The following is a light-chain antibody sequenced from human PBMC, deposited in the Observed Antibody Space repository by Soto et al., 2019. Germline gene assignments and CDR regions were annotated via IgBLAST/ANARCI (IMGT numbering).Light chain of an antibody. J-gene: IGLJ2*01. V-gene: IGLV7-46*01. CDR2: ATS. CDR3: LLAYAGVGEV. Sequence: QAVVTQEPSLTVSPGGTVTLTCGSSTGAVTSGHYPYWFQQKPGQAPRTLIYATSNRHSWAPARFSGSLLGGKAALTLSGAQPEDEADYYCLLAYAGVGEVVGGGTKLTVL. CDR1: TGAVTSGHY.